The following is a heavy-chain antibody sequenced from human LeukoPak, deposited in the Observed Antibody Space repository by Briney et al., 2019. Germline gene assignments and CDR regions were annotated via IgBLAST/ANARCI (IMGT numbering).Heavy chain of an antibody. Sequence: GGSLSLSCPPSGFSFSSYAMRWVRQAPGKGLEWVSSISGSGGSTYYADSVRGRFTVSRDNSRNTLALQMNSLRAEDTAVCYCAGSPTVDAAFDIWGQGTMVTVSS. D-gene: IGHD4-23*01. J-gene: IGHJ3*02. CDR2: ISGSGGST. V-gene: IGHV3-23*01. CDR1: GFSFSSYA. CDR3: AGSPTVDAAFDI.